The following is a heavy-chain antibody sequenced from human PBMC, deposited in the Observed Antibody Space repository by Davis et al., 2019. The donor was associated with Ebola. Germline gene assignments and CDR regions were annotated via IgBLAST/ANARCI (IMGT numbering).Heavy chain of an antibody. CDR2: IKQDGSEK. V-gene: IGHV3-7*01. Sequence: GESLKISCAASGFTFSSYWMSWVRQAPGKGLEWVANIKQDGSEKYYVDSVKGRFTISRDNAKNSLYLQMNSLRAEDTAVYYCARGGYCSSTSCYYYYYGMDVWGQGTTVTVSS. CDR3: ARGGYCSSTSCYYYYYGMDV. CDR1: GFTFSSYW. D-gene: IGHD2-2*01. J-gene: IGHJ6*02.